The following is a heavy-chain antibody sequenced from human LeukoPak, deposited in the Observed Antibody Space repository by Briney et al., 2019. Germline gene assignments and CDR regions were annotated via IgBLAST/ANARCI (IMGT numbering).Heavy chain of an antibody. D-gene: IGHD4-17*01. V-gene: IGHV3-21*01. CDR2: ISSSSSYI. J-gene: IGHJ4*02. CDR3: ARDRVDYGFSIFDY. Sequence: GGSLRLSCAASGFTFSSYSMNWVRQAPGKGLEWVSSISSSSSYIYYADSVKGRFTISRDNSKNTLYLQMNSLRAEDTAVYYCARDRVDYGFSIFDYWGQGTLVTVSS. CDR1: GFTFSSYS.